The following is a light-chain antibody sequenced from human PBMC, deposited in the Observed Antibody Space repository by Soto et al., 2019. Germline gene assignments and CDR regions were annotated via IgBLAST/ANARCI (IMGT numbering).Light chain of an antibody. Sequence: AIQMTQSPSSLSASVGDRVTITYWASQGIRNDLGWYQQKPGKAPELLIYAASTLQSGVPSRFSGSGSGTDFTLTISCLQSEDFATYYCQQYYSFPWTFGQGTKVDIK. J-gene: IGKJ1*01. CDR3: QQYYSFPWT. CDR1: QGIRND. V-gene: IGKV1-6*01. CDR2: AAS.